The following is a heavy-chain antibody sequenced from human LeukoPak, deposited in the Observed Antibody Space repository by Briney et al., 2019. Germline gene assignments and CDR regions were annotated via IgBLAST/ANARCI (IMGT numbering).Heavy chain of an antibody. Sequence: PSETLSLTCAVSGGSISSSDWWNWVRQPPGKGLEWIGEIHRSGSTNYNPSLKSRATISLDKSKNQFSLKLSSVTAADTAVYYCASKTIATPGTFDYWGQGTLVTVSS. J-gene: IGHJ4*02. CDR3: ASKTIATPGTFDY. CDR1: GGSISSSDW. D-gene: IGHD6-13*01. CDR2: IHRSGST. V-gene: IGHV4-4*02.